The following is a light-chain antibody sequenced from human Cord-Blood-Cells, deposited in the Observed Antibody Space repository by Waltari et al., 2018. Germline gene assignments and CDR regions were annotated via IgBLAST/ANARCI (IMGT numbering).Light chain of an antibody. CDR2: GAS. V-gene: IGKV3-20*01. CDR1: QSVSRSY. J-gene: IGKJ1*01. CDR3: QQYGSSPRT. Sequence: EIVLTQPPGTLSLSPGERATLSCRASQSVSRSYLAWYQQKPGQAPRLLIYGASSRATGIPDRFSGSGSGTDFTLTISRLEPEDFAVYYCQQYGSSPRTFGQGTKVEIK.